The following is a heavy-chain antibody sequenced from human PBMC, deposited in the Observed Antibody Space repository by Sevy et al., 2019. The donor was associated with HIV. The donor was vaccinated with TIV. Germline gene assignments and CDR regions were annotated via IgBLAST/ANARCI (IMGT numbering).Heavy chain of an antibody. V-gene: IGHV3-30*04. CDR1: GFTFSSYA. D-gene: IGHD3-10*01. CDR3: ARSRWGVWGGDFDY. CDR2: ISYDGSNK. Sequence: GGSLRLSCAASGFTFSSYAMHWVRQAPGKGLEWAAVISYDGSNKYYADSVKGRFTISRDNSKNTLYLQMNSLRAEDTAVYYCARSRWGVWGGDFDYWGQGTLVTVSS. J-gene: IGHJ4*02.